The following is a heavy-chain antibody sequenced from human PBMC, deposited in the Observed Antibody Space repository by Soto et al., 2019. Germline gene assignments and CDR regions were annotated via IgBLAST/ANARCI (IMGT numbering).Heavy chain of an antibody. D-gene: IGHD6-6*01. CDR2: ISSGSSYV. CDR1: GFIFSSYS. V-gene: IGHV3-21*01. CDR3: ARQPGSSSSR. Sequence: GGSLRLSCAASGFIFSSYSMNWVRQAPGKGLEWVSSISSGSSYVYYADSVKGRFTISRDNAKNSLYLQMNSLRAEDTAVYYCARQPGSSSSRWGQGTLVTVAS. J-gene: IGHJ1*01.